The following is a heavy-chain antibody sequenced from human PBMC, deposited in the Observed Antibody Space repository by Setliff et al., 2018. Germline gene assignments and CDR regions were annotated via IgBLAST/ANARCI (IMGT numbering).Heavy chain of an antibody. D-gene: IGHD3-10*01. CDR2: INPNSGNT. CDR1: GYAFTDNY. Sequence: GASVKVSCKTSGYAFTDNYIHWVRQAPGQGLEWMGWINPNSGNTGYAQKFQGRVTMTRNTSISTAYMELSSLRSEDTAVYYCARAELLWFGGFDPWGQGTLVTVSS. CDR3: ARAELLWFGGFDP. J-gene: IGHJ5*02. V-gene: IGHV1-8*02.